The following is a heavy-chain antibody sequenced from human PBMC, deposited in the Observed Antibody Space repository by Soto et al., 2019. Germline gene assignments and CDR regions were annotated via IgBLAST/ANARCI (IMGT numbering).Heavy chain of an antibody. V-gene: IGHV3-11*05. CDR2: IDSSTKYT. J-gene: IGHJ6*02. CDR3: AREYYYTMDV. Sequence: QVPLVESGGGLVRPGGSLRLSCEASGFTFRDYYMTWFRQAPGKGLEWLSYIDSSTKYTNYADSVKGRFTISRDNAKNSLYLQRNSLRADDTAVYYCAREYYYTMDVWGQGTMVTVSS. CDR1: GFTFRDYY.